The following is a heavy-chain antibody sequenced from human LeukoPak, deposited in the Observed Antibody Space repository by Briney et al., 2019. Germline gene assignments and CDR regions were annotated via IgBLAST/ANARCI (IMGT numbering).Heavy chain of an antibody. D-gene: IGHD3-16*02. J-gene: IGHJ4*02. CDR3: AKDRLAYEGPYYDYVWGSYRSYY. CDR1: GFTFSSYA. V-gene: IGHV3-23*01. Sequence: GGSLRLSCAASGFTFSSYAMSWVRQAPGKGLEWISAISGSGGSTYYADSVKGRFTISRDNSKNTLYLQMNSLRAEDTAVYYCAKDRLAYEGPYYDYVWGSYRSYYWGQGALVTVSS. CDR2: ISGSGGST.